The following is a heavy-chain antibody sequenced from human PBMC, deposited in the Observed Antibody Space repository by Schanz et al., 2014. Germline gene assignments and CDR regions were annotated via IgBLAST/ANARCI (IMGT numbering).Heavy chain of an antibody. Sequence: EGQLAESGGGLVQPGGSLRLSCAVSGFTVSSNHMSWVRQAPGKGLEWVSVINSGIGAYYADSVKVRFTVSRDNSKNTVYLQMNRLRAEDTAVYDCARVHHYDPNGWGYFDYWGRGALXTVSS. V-gene: IGHV3-66*01. CDR2: INSGIGA. J-gene: IGHJ4*02. CDR1: GFTVSSNH. CDR3: ARVHHYDPNGWGYFDY. D-gene: IGHD3-22*01.